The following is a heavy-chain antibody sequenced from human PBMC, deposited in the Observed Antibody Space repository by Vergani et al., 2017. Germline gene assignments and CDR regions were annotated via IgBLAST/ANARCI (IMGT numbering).Heavy chain of an antibody. CDR3: TTGEFFDYYDSSGYYS. CDR2: ISSSGSTI. V-gene: IGHV3-48*03. Sequence: EVQLVESGGGLVQPGGSLRLSCAASGFTFSSYEMNWVRQAPGKGLEWVSYISSSGSTIYYADSVKGRFTISRDNAKNSLYLQMNSLRAEDTAVYYCTTGEFFDYYDSSGYYSWGQGTLVTVSS. CDR1: GFTFSSYE. D-gene: IGHD3-22*01. J-gene: IGHJ4*02.